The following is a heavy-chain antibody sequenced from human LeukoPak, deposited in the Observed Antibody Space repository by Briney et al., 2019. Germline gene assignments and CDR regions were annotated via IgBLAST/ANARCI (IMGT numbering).Heavy chain of an antibody. D-gene: IGHD2-15*01. CDR1: GGSISSSNW. J-gene: IGHJ6*04. CDR3: ARERVGGGYCSGGSCPFNYYYGMDV. CDR2: IYHSGST. V-gene: IGHV4-4*02. Sequence: SETLSLTCAVSGGSISSSNWWSWVRQPPGKGLEWIGEIYHSGSTNYNPSLKSRVTISVDKSKNQFSLKLSSVTAADTAVYYCARERVGGGYCSGGSCPFNYYYGMDVWGKGTTVTVSS.